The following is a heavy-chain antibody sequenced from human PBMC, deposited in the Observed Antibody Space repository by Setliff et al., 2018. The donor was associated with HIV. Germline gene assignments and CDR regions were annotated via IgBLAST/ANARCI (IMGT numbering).Heavy chain of an antibody. V-gene: IGHV3-23*01. J-gene: IGHJ6*02. D-gene: IGHD1-26*01. CDR2: IGGSTGST. Sequence: LRLSCAASGFAFDNYCMTWVRQAPGKGLEWVSAIGGSTGSTYYADSVKGRFTISTDNSKNTLYLQMNSLRAEGTAVYYCAKPLTQWGVSPYHYAVDVWGQGTTVTVSS. CDR3: AKPLTQWGVSPYHYAVDV. CDR1: GFAFDNYC.